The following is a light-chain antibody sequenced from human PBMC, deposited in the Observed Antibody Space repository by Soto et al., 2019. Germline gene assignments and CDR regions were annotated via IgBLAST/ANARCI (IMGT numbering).Light chain of an antibody. CDR2: GAS. Sequence: EIVMTQSPATLSVSPGERATLSCRASQSVSSNLAWYQQKPGQAPRLLIYGASSRATGIPVMFSGSGSGTEFTLTISSLQSEDFAVYYCQQYNNWRLTFGQGTRLE. V-gene: IGKV3-15*01. CDR1: QSVSSN. J-gene: IGKJ2*01. CDR3: QQYNNWRLT.